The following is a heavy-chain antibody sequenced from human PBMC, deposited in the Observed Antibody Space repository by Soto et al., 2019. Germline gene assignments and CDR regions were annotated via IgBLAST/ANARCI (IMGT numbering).Heavy chain of an antibody. J-gene: IGHJ5*02. D-gene: IGHD3-10*01. CDR1: GEPITSGGFY. Sequence: SETLSLTCTVSGEPITSGGFYLTWIRQHPAKGLEWIGYIYYSGVTYYNPSLKSRATISVDTSKNQFSLNLSSVTAADTAMYYCARDLRGRRSGRFDPWGQGTLVTVSS. CDR3: ARDLRGRRSGRFDP. V-gene: IGHV4-31*03. CDR2: IYYSGVT.